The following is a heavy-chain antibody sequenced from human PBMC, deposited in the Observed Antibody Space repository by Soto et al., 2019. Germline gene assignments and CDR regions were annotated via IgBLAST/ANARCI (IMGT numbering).Heavy chain of an antibody. D-gene: IGHD3-3*01. CDR3: ARSRSLRITIFGVVSEYNWFDP. CDR1: GGSISSGGYY. CDR2: IYYSGST. J-gene: IGHJ5*02. V-gene: IGHV4-31*03. Sequence: SETLSLTCTVSGGSISSGGYYWSWIRQHPWKGLEWIGYIYYSGSTYYNPSLKSRVTISVDTSKNQFSLKLSSVTAADTAVYYCARSRSLRITIFGVVSEYNWFDPWGQGXLVTVYS.